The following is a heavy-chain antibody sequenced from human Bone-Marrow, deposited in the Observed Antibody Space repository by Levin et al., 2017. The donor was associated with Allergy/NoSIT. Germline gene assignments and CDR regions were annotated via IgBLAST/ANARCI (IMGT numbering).Heavy chain of an antibody. D-gene: IGHD3-10*01. CDR2: ISWNSGSI. J-gene: IGHJ4*02. CDR3: AKDMNSGSFYSFGPEDY. Sequence: GGSLRLSCAASGFNFDDYAMHWVRQVPGKGLEWVSAISWNSGSIGYADSVTGRFTISRDNAKKSLYLHMDRLRPEDTAFYYCAKDMNSGSFYSFGPEDYWGPGTLVTVSS. V-gene: IGHV3-9*01. CDR1: GFNFDDYA.